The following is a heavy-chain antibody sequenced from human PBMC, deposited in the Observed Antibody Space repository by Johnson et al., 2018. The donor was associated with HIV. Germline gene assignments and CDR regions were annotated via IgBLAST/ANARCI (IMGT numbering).Heavy chain of an antibody. CDR3: ARDKLYTAMVYAFDI. D-gene: IGHD5-18*01. CDR2: ISYDGSNK. CDR1: GFTFSSYA. J-gene: IGHJ3*02. V-gene: IGHV3-30*04. Sequence: QVQLVESGGGVVQPGRSLRLSCAASGFTFSSYAMHWVRQAPGKGLEWVAVISYDGSNKYYADSVKGRFTISRDNAKNSLYLQMNSLRAEDTAVYYCARDKLYTAMVYAFDIWGQGTMVTVSS.